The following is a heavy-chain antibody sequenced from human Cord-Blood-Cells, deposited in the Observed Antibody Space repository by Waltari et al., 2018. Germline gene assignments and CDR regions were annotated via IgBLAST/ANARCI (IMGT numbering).Heavy chain of an antibody. J-gene: IGHJ4*02. V-gene: IGHV1-69*06. CDR3: ASRDEYSSSSFDY. D-gene: IGHD6-6*01. Sequence: QVQLVQSGAAVTKPGPSVKVSCRVSGGTFSSYAITWVRQAPGQGLEWMGGIIPIFGTANYAQKFQGRVTITADKSTSTAYMELSSLRSEDTAVYYCASRDEYSSSSFDYWGQGTLVTVSS. CDR2: IIPIFGTA. CDR1: GGTFSSYA.